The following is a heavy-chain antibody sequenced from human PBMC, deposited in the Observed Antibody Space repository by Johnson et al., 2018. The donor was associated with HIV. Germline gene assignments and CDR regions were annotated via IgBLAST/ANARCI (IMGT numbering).Heavy chain of an antibody. Sequence: MLLVESGGGLVQPGGSLRLSCVVSGFTFSSYWMSWVRQAPGKGLEWVSVIYSGGSTYYADSVKGRFTISRDNSKNTLYLQMNSLRAEDTAVYYCATRDPTYRPGAFDLWGQGTMVTVSS. CDR3: ATRDPTYRPGAFDL. D-gene: IGHD1-14*01. J-gene: IGHJ3*01. CDR2: IYSGGST. V-gene: IGHV3-66*01. CDR1: GFTFSSYW.